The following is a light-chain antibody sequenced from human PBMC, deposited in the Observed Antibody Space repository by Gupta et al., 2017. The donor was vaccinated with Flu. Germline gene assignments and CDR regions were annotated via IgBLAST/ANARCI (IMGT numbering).Light chain of an antibody. Sequence: SSDLTQPPSVSVSLGQTAVISCSGDNLDDKYICWYQHKPGQSPVLVIYQKIKRTSGIPERFAGSRSGDTATLTIRGTQVIDDGDYYCQTWGSRAVAFGGGTKLTVL. CDR1: NLDDKY. J-gene: IGLJ2*01. CDR2: QKI. V-gene: IGLV3-1*01. CDR3: QTWGSRAVA.